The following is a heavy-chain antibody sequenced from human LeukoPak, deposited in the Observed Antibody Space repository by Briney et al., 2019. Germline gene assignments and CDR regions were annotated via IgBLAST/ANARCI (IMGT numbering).Heavy chain of an antibody. CDR1: GYTFTSYG. D-gene: IGHD5-18*01. V-gene: IGHV1-18*01. CDR2: ISAYNGNT. J-gene: IGHJ6*03. CDR3: ARLFEYSSYYYYYVDV. Sequence: ASGKVSCKASGYTFTSYGISWVRQAPGQGLEWMGWISAYNGNTNYAQKLQGRVTMTTDTSTSTAYMELRSLRSDDTAVYYCARLFEYSSYYYYYVDVWGKGTTVTISS.